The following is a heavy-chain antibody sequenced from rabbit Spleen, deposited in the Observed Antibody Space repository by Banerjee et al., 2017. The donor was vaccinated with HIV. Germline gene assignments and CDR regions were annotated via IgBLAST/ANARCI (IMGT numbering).Heavy chain of an antibody. J-gene: IGHJ4*01. CDR1: GIDFTNYY. Sequence: QLTETGGGLVQPGGSLTLSCKASGIDFTNYYITWVRQAPGKGLEWIGIIYPAKGSTDYASWVNGRFTISSDNAQSTVDLKMTSLTAADTATYFCARDSGVGPYIDGYFNLWGPGTLVTVS. CDR2: IYPAKGST. CDR3: ARDSGVGPYIDGYFNL. D-gene: IGHD3-3*01. V-gene: IGHV1S7*01.